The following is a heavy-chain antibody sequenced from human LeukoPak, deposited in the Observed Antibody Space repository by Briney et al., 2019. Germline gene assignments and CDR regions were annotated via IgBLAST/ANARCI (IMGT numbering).Heavy chain of an antibody. J-gene: IGHJ4*02. CDR3: ARGKMYGGNSNHKKYYFDY. Sequence: ASVKVSCKASGYTFTGYYMHWVRQAPGQGLEWMGWINPNSGGTNYAQKFQGRVTMTRDTSISTAYMELSSLRSEDTAVYYCARGKMYGGNSNHKKYYFDYWGQGTLVTVSS. CDR1: GYTFTGYY. CDR2: INPNSGGT. V-gene: IGHV1-2*02. D-gene: IGHD4-23*01.